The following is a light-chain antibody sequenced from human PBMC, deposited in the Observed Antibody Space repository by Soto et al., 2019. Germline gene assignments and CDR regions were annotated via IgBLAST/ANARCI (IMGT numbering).Light chain of an antibody. CDR2: GAS. Sequence: EIVMTQSPATLSVSPGERATLSCRASQSVSSNLAWYQQKAGQAPRLLVYGASTRATGIPARFSGSGSGTEFTLTISSLQSEDFAVYYCQQYNNWPPPWTFGQGTKWIS. CDR1: QSVSSN. J-gene: IGKJ1*01. V-gene: IGKV3-15*01. CDR3: QQYNNWPPPWT.